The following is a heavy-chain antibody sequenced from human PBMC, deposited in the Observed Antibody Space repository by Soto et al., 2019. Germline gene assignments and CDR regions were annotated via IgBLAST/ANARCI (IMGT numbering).Heavy chain of an antibody. D-gene: IGHD1-26*01. Sequence: QVQLVQSGAEVKKPGASVKVSCKVSGYTLTELSMHWVRQAPGKGLEWMGGFDPEDGETIYAQKFQGRVTMTEETSTDTAYMELSSLRSEDTAVYYCATSYSGSSTPPFDYWGQGNLVTVSS. V-gene: IGHV1-24*01. J-gene: IGHJ4*02. CDR2: FDPEDGET. CDR1: GYTLTELS. CDR3: ATSYSGSSTPPFDY.